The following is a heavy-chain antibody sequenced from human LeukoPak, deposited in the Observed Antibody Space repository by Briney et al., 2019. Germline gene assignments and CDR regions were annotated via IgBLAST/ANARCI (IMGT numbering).Heavy chain of an antibody. Sequence: PSETLSLTCTVSGGSISNYYWSWIRQPPGKGLEWIGHIYYSGSTNYNPSLKSRVTISVDTSKNQFSLKLSSVTAADTAVYYCARDSPGLTDWGQGTLVTVSS. CDR2: IYYSGST. CDR1: GGSISNYY. CDR3: ARDSPGLTD. J-gene: IGHJ4*02. V-gene: IGHV4-59*12.